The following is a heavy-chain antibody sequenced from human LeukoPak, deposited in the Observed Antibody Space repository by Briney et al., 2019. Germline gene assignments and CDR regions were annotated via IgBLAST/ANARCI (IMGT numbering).Heavy chain of an antibody. J-gene: IGHJ4*02. CDR3: ARDPRPSYESGGYYYPGDY. Sequence: ASVKVSCKASGYTFSSYYMHWVRQAPGQGLEWMAIINPSGGSTSYAQKFQGRVTMTRDTSTSTVYMELSSLRSEDTAVYCCARDPRPSYESGGYYYPGDYWGQGTLVTVSS. CDR1: GYTFSSYY. V-gene: IGHV1-46*01. D-gene: IGHD3-22*01. CDR2: INPSGGST.